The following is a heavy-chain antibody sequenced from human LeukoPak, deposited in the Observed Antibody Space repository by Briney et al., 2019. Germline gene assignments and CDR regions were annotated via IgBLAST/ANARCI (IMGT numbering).Heavy chain of an antibody. D-gene: IGHD1-1*01. CDR3: ASGTTYLSGAFDI. J-gene: IGHJ3*02. V-gene: IGHV4-61*02. Sequence: PSETLSLTCTVSGGSISSGSYYWSWIRQPAGKGLEWIGRIYTSGSTNYNPSLKSRVTISVDTSKNQFSLKLSSVTAADTAVYYCASGTTYLSGAFDIWGQGTMVTVSS. CDR1: GGSISSGSYY. CDR2: IYTSGST.